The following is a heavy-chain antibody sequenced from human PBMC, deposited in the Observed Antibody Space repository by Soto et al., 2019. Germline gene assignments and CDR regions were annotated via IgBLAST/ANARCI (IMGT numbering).Heavy chain of an antibody. D-gene: IGHD6-19*01. CDR2: ISSSSSTI. V-gene: IGHV3-48*02. J-gene: IGHJ3*02. CDR3: ARDCSGYSSGWWRGAFDI. Sequence: EVQLVESGGGLVQPGGSLRLSCAASGFTFSSYSMNWVRQAPGKGLEWVSYISSSSSTIYYADSVKGRFTISRDNAKNSLYLQMNSLRDEDTAVYYCARDCSGYSSGWWRGAFDIWGQGTMVTVSS. CDR1: GFTFSSYS.